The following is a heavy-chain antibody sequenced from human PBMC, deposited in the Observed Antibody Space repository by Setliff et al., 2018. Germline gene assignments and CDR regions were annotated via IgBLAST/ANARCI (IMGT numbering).Heavy chain of an antibody. Sequence: GGSLRLSCAASGFIFRDYTMVWVRQAPGKGLEWVAGVIQGGSGVYADSVKGRSTISRDNSRNTFFLQMNNLRAEDTATYYCAKDRVNDGYWDFDSWGQGIVVTVSS. CDR1: GFIFRDYT. V-gene: IGHV3-23*03. CDR2: VIQGGSG. D-gene: IGHD1-1*01. J-gene: IGHJ4*02. CDR3: AKDRVNDGYWDFDS.